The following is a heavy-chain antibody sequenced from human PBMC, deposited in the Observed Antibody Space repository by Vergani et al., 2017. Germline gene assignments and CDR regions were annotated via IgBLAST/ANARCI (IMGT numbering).Heavy chain of an antibody. Sequence: QVQLVQSGAEVKKPGASVKVSCKASGYTFTGYYMHWVRQAPGQGLEWMGGIIPIFGTANYAQKFQGRVTITADESTSTAYMELSSLRSEDTAVYYCARGSGITGTFPYWGQGTLVSVSS. CDR3: ARGSGITGTFPY. J-gene: IGHJ4*02. CDR2: IIPIFGTA. D-gene: IGHD1-7*01. V-gene: IGHV1-69*01. CDR1: GYTFTGYY.